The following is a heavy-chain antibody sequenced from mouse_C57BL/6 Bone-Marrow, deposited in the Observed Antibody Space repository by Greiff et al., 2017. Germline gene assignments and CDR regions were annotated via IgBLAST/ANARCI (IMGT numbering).Heavy chain of an antibody. J-gene: IGHJ2*01. CDR2: INPSTGGT. CDR1: GYSFTGYY. Sequence: LVESGPELVKPGASVKISCKASGYSFTGYYMNWVKQSPEKSLEWIGEINPSTGGTTYNQKFKAKATLTVDKASSTAYMQLKSLTSEDSAVYYCARKFLDYWGQGTTLTVSS. V-gene: IGHV1-42*01. CDR3: ARKFLDY.